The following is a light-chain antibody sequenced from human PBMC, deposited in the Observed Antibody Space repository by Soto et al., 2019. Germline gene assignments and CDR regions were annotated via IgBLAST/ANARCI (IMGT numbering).Light chain of an antibody. CDR1: SSDVGAYNH. Sequence: QSALTQPASVSGSPGQSITIPCTGTSSDVGAYNHVSWYQQYPGKVPKLMIYDVNNRPSGVSDRFSGSKSGDTASLTISGLQAEDEADYYCSAYTTSSTGVFGGWTKLTVL. CDR3: SAYTTSSTGV. V-gene: IGLV2-14*01. J-gene: IGLJ2*01. CDR2: DVN.